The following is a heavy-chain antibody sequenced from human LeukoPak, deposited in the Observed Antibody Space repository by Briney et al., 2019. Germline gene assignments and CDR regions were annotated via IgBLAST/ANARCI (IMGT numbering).Heavy chain of an antibody. V-gene: IGHV4-34*01. CDR2: INHSGST. D-gene: IGHD2-15*01. J-gene: IGHJ6*03. CDR1: GGSFSGYY. Sequence: SETLSLTCAVYGGSFSGYYWSWIRQPPGKGLEWIGEINHSGSTNYNPSLKSRVTISVDTSKNQFSLKLSSVTAADTAVYYCARSRGISWYYYYMDVWGKGTTVTVS. CDR3: ARSRGISWYYYYMDV.